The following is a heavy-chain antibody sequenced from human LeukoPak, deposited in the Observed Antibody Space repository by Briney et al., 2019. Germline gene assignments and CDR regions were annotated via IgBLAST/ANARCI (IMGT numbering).Heavy chain of an antibody. Sequence: SETLSLTCTVSGGSISSGSYYWSWIRQPAGKGLEWIGRIYTSGSTNYNPSLKSRVTISVDTSKNQFSLKLSSVPAADTAVYYCARASGIAAAGNLYNWFDPWGQGTLVTVSS. J-gene: IGHJ5*02. CDR2: IYTSGST. V-gene: IGHV4-61*02. CDR1: GGSISSGSYY. CDR3: ARASGIAAAGNLYNWFDP. D-gene: IGHD6-13*01.